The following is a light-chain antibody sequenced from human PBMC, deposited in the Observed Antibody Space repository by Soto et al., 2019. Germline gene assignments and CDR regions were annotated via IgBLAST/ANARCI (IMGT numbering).Light chain of an antibody. CDR2: SND. V-gene: IGLV1-44*01. Sequence: QSALTQPPSASGTPGQGVTISCSGCSSNIGTNTVNWYKQLPGTAPKLLIYSNDLRPSGVPDRFSGSKSGTSASLAISGLQSEDEADYYCEAWDDSRYGAVFGGGTKVTVL. CDR3: EAWDDSRYGAV. J-gene: IGLJ2*01. CDR1: SSNIGTNT.